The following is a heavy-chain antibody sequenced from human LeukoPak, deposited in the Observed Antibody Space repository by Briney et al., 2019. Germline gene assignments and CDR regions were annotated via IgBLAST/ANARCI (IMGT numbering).Heavy chain of an antibody. CDR1: GVTVSSNY. J-gene: IGHJ4*02. CDR2: ISSSSSTI. CDR3: ARGGSMIVVVIITFDY. V-gene: IGHV3-48*04. D-gene: IGHD3-22*01. Sequence: GGSLRLSCAASGVTVSSNYMNWVRQAPGKGLEWVSYISSSSSTIYYADSVKGRFTISRDNAKNSLYLQMNSLRAEDTAVYYCARGGSMIVVVIITFDYWGQGTLVTVSS.